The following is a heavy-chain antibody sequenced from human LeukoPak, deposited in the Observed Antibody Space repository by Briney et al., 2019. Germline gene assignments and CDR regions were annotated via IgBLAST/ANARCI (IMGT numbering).Heavy chain of an antibody. CDR3: ASGSGSYYPFDY. J-gene: IGHJ4*02. CDR1: GGSISSTNW. Sequence: PSETLSLTCAVSGGSISSTNWWSWVLQPPGKGLEWIVEIYHSGSTNYNPSLKSRVTISVDKSKNQFSLKLTSVTAADTAVYYCASGSGSYYPFDYWGQGTLVTVSS. D-gene: IGHD1-26*01. CDR2: IYHSGST. V-gene: IGHV4-4*02.